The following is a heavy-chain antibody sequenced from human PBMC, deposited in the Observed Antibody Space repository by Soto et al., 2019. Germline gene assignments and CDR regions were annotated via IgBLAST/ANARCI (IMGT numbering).Heavy chain of an antibody. D-gene: IGHD2-21*02. CDR3: ARESGDWPLNWFDP. CDR2: ITSDGKSK. V-gene: IGHV3-74*01. CDR1: GFNFSNHW. J-gene: IGHJ5*02. Sequence: GGSLRLSCAASGFNFSNHWMHWVRQRPGEGLVWVSRITSDGKSKAYAESVKGRFAISRDNAKNTLYLQMNGLTAEDTAVYYCARESGDWPLNWFDPWGLGTLVTVS.